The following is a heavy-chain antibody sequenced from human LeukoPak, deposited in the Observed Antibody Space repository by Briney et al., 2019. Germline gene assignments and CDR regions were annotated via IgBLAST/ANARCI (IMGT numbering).Heavy chain of an antibody. V-gene: IGHV4-39*07. Sequence: SETLSLTCTVSGGSISSSSYYWGWIRQPPGKGLEWIGSIYYSGSTYYNPSLKSRVTISVDTSKNQFSLTLSSVTAADTAVYYCARFRPYGGNSGYFDYWGQGTLVTVSS. CDR2: IYYSGST. J-gene: IGHJ4*02. D-gene: IGHD4-23*01. CDR3: ARFRPYGGNSGYFDY. CDR1: GGSISSSSYY.